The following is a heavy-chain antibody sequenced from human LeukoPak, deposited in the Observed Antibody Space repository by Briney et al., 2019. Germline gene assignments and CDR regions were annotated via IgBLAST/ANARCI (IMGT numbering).Heavy chain of an antibody. V-gene: IGHV1-18*01. D-gene: IGHD1-26*01. CDR1: GYTFSNYG. Sequence: ASVKVSCKASGYTFSNYGLSWVRQAPGQGLEWMGWISGYTGSTNYAQKFQGRVTMTTDTSTSTANMELRSLRSDDTAVYYCAREGWVVGGPYAFDIWGQGTMVTVSS. CDR2: ISGYTGST. CDR3: AREGWVVGGPYAFDI. J-gene: IGHJ3*02.